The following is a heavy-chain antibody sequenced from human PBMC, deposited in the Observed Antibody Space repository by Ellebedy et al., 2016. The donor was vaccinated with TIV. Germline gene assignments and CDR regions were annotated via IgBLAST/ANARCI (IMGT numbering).Heavy chain of an antibody. J-gene: IGHJ3*02. CDR1: GGTFSSYA. Sequence: AASVKVSCKASGGTFSSYAISWVRQAPGQGREWMGRIIPILGIANYAQKFQGRVTITADKSTSTAYMELSSLRSEDTAVYYCARALPSSFTNFGVDAFDIWGQGTMVTVSS. D-gene: IGHD3-3*01. CDR2: IIPILGIA. CDR3: ARALPSSFTNFGVDAFDI. V-gene: IGHV1-69*04.